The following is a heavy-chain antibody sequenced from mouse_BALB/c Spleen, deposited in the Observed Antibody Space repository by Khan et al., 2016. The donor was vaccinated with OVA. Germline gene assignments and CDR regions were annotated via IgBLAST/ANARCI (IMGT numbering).Heavy chain of an antibody. CDR2: ISNGGSYT. CDR3: TRHGDYGRGLFDY. CDR1: GFSFSNYV. D-gene: IGHD1-1*01. J-gene: IGHJ2*01. V-gene: IGHV5-9-3*01. Sequence: EVELVESGGGLVKPGGSLKLSCAASGFSFSNYVMSWVRQTPEKRLEWVATISNGGSYTFYPDSVQGRFTISRDNAKNTLYLQMSRLRSEDTAMYYCTRHGDYGRGLFDYWGQGTTLTVSS.